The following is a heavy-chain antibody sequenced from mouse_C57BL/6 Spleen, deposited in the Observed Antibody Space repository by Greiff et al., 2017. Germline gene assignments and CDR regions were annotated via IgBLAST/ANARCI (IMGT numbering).Heavy chain of an antibody. Sequence: VKLKQSGAELVRPGTSVKVSCKASGYAFTNYLIEWVKQRPGQGLEWIGVINPGSGGTNYNEKFKGKATLTADKSSSTAYMQLSSLTSEDSAVYFCARGAAQGSWFAYWGQGTLVTVSA. CDR3: ARGAAQGSWFAY. J-gene: IGHJ3*01. V-gene: IGHV1-54*01. CDR2: INPGSGGT. D-gene: IGHD3-2*02. CDR1: GYAFTNYL.